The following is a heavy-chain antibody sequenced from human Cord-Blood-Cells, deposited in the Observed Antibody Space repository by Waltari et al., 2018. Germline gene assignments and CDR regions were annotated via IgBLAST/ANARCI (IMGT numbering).Heavy chain of an antibody. CDR3: ARFGRFLEWLSPSDAFDI. CDR1: GGSISSSSYY. Sequence: QLQLQESGPGLVKPSETLSLTCTVSGGSISSSSYYWGWIRQPPGKGLEWIGSIYYSGSTYYNPSLKSRVTISVDTSKNQFSLKLSSVTAADTAVYYCARFGRFLEWLSPSDAFDIWGQGTMVTVSS. D-gene: IGHD3-3*01. CDR2: IYYSGST. J-gene: IGHJ3*02. V-gene: IGHV4-39*01.